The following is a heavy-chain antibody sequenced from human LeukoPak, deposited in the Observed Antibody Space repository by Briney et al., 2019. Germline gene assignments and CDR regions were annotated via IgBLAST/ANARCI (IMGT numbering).Heavy chain of an antibody. D-gene: IGHD3-22*01. V-gene: IGHV4-39*07. CDR2: INHGGST. J-gene: IGHJ4*02. CDR3: AGGLSYDSSGSLDY. CDR1: GGSISSSSYY. Sequence: SETLSLTCTVSGGSISSSSYYWGWIRQPPGKGLEWIGEINHGGSTNYNPSLKSRVTISVDTSKNQFSLKLSSVTAADTAVYYCAGGLSYDSSGSLDYWGQGTLVTVSS.